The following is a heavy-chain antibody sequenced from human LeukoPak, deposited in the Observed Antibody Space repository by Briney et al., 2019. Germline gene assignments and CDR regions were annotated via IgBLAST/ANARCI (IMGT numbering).Heavy chain of an antibody. CDR1: GYTFTAYY. Sequence: SVKVSCKASGYTFTAYYIHWVRQAPGQGLEWMGRINPKNGDTNYAQEFQDRVTMTEDTSTDTAYMELSSLRSEDTAVYYCAREYFDGFARMVASGSALDFWGQGALVTVSS. V-gene: IGHV1-2*06. D-gene: IGHD3-9*01. J-gene: IGHJ4*02. CDR2: INPKNGDT. CDR3: AREYFDGFARMVASGSALDF.